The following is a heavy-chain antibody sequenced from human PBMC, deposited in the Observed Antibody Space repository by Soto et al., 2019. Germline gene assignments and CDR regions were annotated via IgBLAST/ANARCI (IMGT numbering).Heavy chain of an antibody. CDR2: ISYDGSNK. CDR1: GFTFSSYC. V-gene: IGHV3-30*03. CDR3: ATYDYINYGFGY. Sequence: RGSLRLSCAASGFTFSSYCMHWFRQAPGKGLEWVAVISYDGSNKYYADSVKGRFTISRDNSKNTLYLQMNSLRAEDTAVYYCATYDYINYGFGYRGQGTLVTLS. D-gene: IGHD4-4*01. J-gene: IGHJ4*02.